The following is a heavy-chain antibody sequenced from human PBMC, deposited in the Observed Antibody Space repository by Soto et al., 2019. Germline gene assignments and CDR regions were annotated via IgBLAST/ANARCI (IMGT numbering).Heavy chain of an antibody. D-gene: IGHD6-13*01. Sequence: ASVKVSCKASGYTFTSYYMHWVRQAPGQGLEWMGIINPSGGSTSYAQKFQGRVTITRDTSTSTVYMELSSLRSEDTAVYYCARDRSSYSSSWKDAFDIWGQGTMVTVSS. CDR1: GYTFTSYY. CDR3: ARDRSSYSSSWKDAFDI. CDR2: INPSGGST. V-gene: IGHV1-46*03. J-gene: IGHJ3*02.